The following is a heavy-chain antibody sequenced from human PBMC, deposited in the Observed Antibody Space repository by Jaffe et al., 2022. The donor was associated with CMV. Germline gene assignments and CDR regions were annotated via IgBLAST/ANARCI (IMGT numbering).Heavy chain of an antibody. CDR3: ARGIVVVTAIGVHRGYWFDP. CDR1: GDSVSSNSAA. D-gene: IGHD2-21*02. J-gene: IGHJ5*02. Sequence: QVQLQQSGPGLVKPSQTLSLTCAISGDSVSSNSAAWNWIRQSPSRGLEWLGRTYYRSKWYNDYAVSVKSRITINPDTSKNQFSLQLNSVTPEDTAVYYCARGIVVVTAIGVHRGYWFDPWGQGTLVTVSS. CDR2: TYYRSKWYN. V-gene: IGHV6-1*01.